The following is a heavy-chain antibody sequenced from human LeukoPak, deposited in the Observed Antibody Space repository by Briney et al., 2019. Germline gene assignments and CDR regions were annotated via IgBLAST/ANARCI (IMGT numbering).Heavy chain of an antibody. CDR1: GFTFSSYV. V-gene: IGHV3-23*01. CDR3: AKGSKGTYDY. Sequence: GGSLRLSCVASGFTFSSYVMAWVRQAPGKGLEWVSSILGNGDRTYYADSVKGRFTISRDNSKNTLYLQMNSLRAEDTAMYYCAKGSKGTYDYWGQGTLVTVSS. CDR2: ILGNGDRT. J-gene: IGHJ4*02.